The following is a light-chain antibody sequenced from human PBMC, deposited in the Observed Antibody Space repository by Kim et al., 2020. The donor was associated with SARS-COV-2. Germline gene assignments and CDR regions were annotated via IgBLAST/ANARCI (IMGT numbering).Light chain of an antibody. CDR3: QQYNNWRGT. Sequence: VSPGERTTLSCSSSQSISSNLACYQKKPGQAPSLLIYGATTRATGIPAMFSGRGSGTEFTLTISSLQSEDFAVYYCQQYNNWRGTFGQGTKVDIK. J-gene: IGKJ1*01. CDR2: GAT. V-gene: IGKV3-15*01. CDR1: QSISSN.